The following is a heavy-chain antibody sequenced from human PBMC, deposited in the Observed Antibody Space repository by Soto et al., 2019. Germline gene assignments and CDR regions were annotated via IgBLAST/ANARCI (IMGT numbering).Heavy chain of an antibody. CDR3: ARDSSGYYWFDP. Sequence: PSETLSLTCAVSGFSISSGYFWGWIRQPPGKGPEWLGRIYHSGTTYYNPSVKGRVTISVNTSKNQFSLKMSSVTAADTAVYYCARDSSGYYWFDPWGQGTLVNVSS. CDR2: IYHSGTT. D-gene: IGHD3-22*01. V-gene: IGHV4-38-2*02. J-gene: IGHJ5*02. CDR1: GFSISSGYF.